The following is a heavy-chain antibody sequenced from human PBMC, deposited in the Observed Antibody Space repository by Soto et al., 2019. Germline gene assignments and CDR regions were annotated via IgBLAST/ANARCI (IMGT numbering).Heavy chain of an antibody. CDR1: GFTFRVYA. V-gene: IGHV3-23*01. J-gene: IGHJ4*02. Sequence: VHLSESGGALVQPGGSLRLSCAASGFTFRVYAMSWFRQAPGGGLEWVSAIGGTVNTTYYADSVKGRFTIARDNSRDTLYLQMTSLRVEDTAVYYCARIRQLLFVSWGQGTLVSVSS. CDR3: ARIRQLLFVS. CDR2: IGGTVNTT. D-gene: IGHD2-2*01.